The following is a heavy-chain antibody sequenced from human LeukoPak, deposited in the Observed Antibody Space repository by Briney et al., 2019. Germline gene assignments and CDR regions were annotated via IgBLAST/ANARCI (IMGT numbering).Heavy chain of an antibody. CDR1: GYTFTDYY. CDR3: ATTPPSSSSPGGYNWFDP. Sequence: ATVKISCKVSGYTFTDYYMHWVQQAPGKGLERMGLVDPEDGETIYAEKFQGRVTITADTSTDTAYMELSSLRSEDTAVYYCATTPPSSSSPGGYNWFDPWGQGTLVTVSS. CDR2: VDPEDGET. J-gene: IGHJ5*02. D-gene: IGHD6-6*01. V-gene: IGHV1-69-2*01.